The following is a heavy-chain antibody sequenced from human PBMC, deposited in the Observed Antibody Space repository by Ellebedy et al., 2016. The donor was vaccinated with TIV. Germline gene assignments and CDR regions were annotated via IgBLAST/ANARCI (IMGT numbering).Heavy chain of an antibody. CDR2: ISVYTGDT. D-gene: IGHD4-11*01. V-gene: IGHV1-18*01. CDR1: GYTFINYD. J-gene: IGHJ4*02. CDR3: TRDLYSDSCSPSDI. Sequence: ASVKVSCXASGYTFINYDITWVRQAPGQGLEWMGGISVYTGDTNYAQKVRDRVTMTTDASSSTAYMELRSLRSDDTAVYYCTRDLYSDSCSPSDIWGQGTLVTVSS.